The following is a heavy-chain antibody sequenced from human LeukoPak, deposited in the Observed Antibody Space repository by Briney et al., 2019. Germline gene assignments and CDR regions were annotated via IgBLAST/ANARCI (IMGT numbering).Heavy chain of an antibody. CDR2: TYYRSKWYN. J-gene: IGHJ5*02. CDR1: GDSVSRNSAA. V-gene: IGHV6-1*01. D-gene: IGHD2-2*01. Sequence: QTLSLTCAISGDSVSRNSAAWNWIRQSPSRSLEWLGRTYYRSKWYNDYAVSVKSRITINPDTSKNQFSLQLNSVTPEDTAVYYCARESKHPGGNCSSTSCCIFRDPHNWFDPWGQGTLVTVSS. CDR3: ARESKHPGGNCSSTSCCIFRDPHNWFDP.